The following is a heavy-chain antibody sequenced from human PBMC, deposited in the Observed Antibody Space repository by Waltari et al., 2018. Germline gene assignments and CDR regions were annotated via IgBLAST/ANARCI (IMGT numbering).Heavy chain of an antibody. J-gene: IGHJ4*02. Sequence: QLQLQESGPGLVKPSETLSLPCTVSGGSISSSSYYWGWIRQPPGKGLEWIGSIYYSGSTYYNPSLKSRVTISVDTSKNQFSLKLSSVTAADTAVYYCARTDYDFWSGYYPWGFDYWGQGTLVTVSS. CDR1: GGSISSSSYY. D-gene: IGHD3-3*01. CDR3: ARTDYDFWSGYYPWGFDY. CDR2: IYYSGST. V-gene: IGHV4-39*07.